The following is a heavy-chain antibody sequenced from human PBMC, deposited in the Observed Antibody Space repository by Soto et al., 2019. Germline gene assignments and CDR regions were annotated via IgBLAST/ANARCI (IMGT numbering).Heavy chain of an antibody. CDR3: ARGGVVDYGDYNT. J-gene: IGHJ5*02. CDR1: GATLNNYI. Sequence: QVNLVQSGAEVRKPGSSVKVSCKTSGATLNNYIIGWVRQAPGQGLEWMGRIIPILGIPNYSQRLQDRLTITADISTSTLYMKLRSLRSDDTAIYFCARGGVVDYGDYNTWGQGTLVTVSS. CDR2: IIPILGIP. V-gene: IGHV1-69*02. D-gene: IGHD4-17*01.